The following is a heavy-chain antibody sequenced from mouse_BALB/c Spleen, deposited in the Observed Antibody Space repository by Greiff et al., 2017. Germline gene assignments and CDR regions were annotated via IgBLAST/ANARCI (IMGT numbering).Heavy chain of an antibody. V-gene: IGHV2-9-2*01. Sequence: QVQLQQSGPGLVAPSQSLSITCTVSGFSLTSYDISWIRQPPGKGLEWLGVIWTGGGTNYNSAFMSRLSISKDNSKSQVFLKMNSLQTDDTAIYYCVRYGYDGGWFAYWGQGTLVTVSA. D-gene: IGHD2-2*01. CDR1: GFSLTSYD. CDR2: IWTGGGT. CDR3: VRYGYDGGWFAY. J-gene: IGHJ3*01.